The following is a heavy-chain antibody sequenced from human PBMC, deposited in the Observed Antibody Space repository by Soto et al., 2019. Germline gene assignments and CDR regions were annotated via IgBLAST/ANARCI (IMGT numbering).Heavy chain of an antibody. Sequence: QVPLQQWGAGLLKPSETLSLTCAVYGGSFSGYYWSWIRQPPGKGLEWIGEINHSGSTNYNPSLKSRVTISVDTSKNQFSLKLSSVTAADTAVYYCARGWVVVAATPGRYFDYWGQGTLVTVSS. CDR3: ARGWVVVAATPGRYFDY. CDR1: GGSFSGYY. D-gene: IGHD2-15*01. J-gene: IGHJ4*02. V-gene: IGHV4-34*01. CDR2: INHSGST.